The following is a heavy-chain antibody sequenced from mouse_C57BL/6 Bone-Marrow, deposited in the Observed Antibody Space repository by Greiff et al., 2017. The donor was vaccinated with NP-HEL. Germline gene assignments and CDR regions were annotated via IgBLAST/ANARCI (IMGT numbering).Heavy chain of an antibody. J-gene: IGHJ1*03. CDR2: IRSKSSNYAT. Sequence: VQLKESGGGLVQPKGSLKLSCAASGFTFNTYAMHWVRQAPGKGLEWVARIRSKSSNYATYYAVSVKDRFTISRDDSQSMLYLQMNNLRTEDTAMYYCVRDYYGSSYHWYFDVWGTGTTVTVSS. V-gene: IGHV10-3*01. CDR3: VRDYYGSSYHWYFDV. CDR1: GFTFNTYA. D-gene: IGHD1-1*01.